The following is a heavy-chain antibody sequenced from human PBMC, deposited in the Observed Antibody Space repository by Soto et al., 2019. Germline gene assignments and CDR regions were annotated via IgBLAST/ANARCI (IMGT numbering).Heavy chain of an antibody. J-gene: IGHJ4*02. D-gene: IGHD3-22*01. CDR1: GFAFSTSV. CDR3: AREQFEDGRGHYDH. Sequence: QVQLVESGGGVVQPGWSLRLSCAASGFAFSTSVIHWVRQAPGKGLEWMAHISYNGNKKHYADSVKGRFTVSRDISESTLYIQMNSLRAEDTAVYYCAREQFEDGRGHYDHWGQGTLVSVSS. V-gene: IGHV3-30*03. CDR2: ISYNGNKK.